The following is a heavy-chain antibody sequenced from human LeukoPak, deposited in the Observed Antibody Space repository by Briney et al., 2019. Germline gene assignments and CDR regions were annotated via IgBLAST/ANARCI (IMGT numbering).Heavy chain of an antibody. CDR1: GFTFSSYS. Sequence: PGGPLRLSCAASGFTFSSYSMNWVRQAPGKGLEWVSSISSSSSYIYYADSVKGRFTISRDNAKNSLYLQMNSLRAEDTAVYYCGRAGYYGSGSYIYYYGMDVWGQGTTVTVSS. D-gene: IGHD3-10*01. V-gene: IGHV3-21*01. CDR2: ISSSSSYI. J-gene: IGHJ6*02. CDR3: GRAGYYGSGSYIYYYGMDV.